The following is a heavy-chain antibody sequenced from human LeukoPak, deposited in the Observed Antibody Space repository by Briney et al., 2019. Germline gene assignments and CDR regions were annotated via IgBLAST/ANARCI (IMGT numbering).Heavy chain of an antibody. J-gene: IGHJ6*03. Sequence: GASVKVSCKASGGTCSSYAISWVRQAPGQGLEWMGGIIPIFGTANYAQKFQGRVTITTDESTSTAYMELSSLRSEDTAVYYCATHFPTHMSYYYYMDVWGKGTTVTVSS. CDR1: GGTCSSYA. CDR2: IIPIFGTA. CDR3: ATHFPTHMSYYYYMDV. V-gene: IGHV1-69*05.